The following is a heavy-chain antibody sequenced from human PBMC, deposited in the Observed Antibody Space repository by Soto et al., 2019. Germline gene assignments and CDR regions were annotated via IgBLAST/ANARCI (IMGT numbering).Heavy chain of an antibody. V-gene: IGHV1-69*13. CDR2: IIPISGTA. CDR1: GGTFSSYA. CDR3: ARVRVQRITIFGVVIKERNYYYGMGV. J-gene: IGHJ6*02. Sequence: SVKVSCKASGGTFSSYAISWVRQAPGQGLEWMGGIIPISGTANYAQKFQGRVTITADESTSTAYMELSSLRSEDTAVYYCARVRVQRITIFGVVIKERNYYYGMGVWGQGTTVTVSS. D-gene: IGHD3-3*01.